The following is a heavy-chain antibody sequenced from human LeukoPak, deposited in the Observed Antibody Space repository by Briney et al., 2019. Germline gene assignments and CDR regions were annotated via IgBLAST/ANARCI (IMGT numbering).Heavy chain of an antibody. Sequence: PGGSLRLSCGASGFTLIDYNMHWVRQAPGKGLEYVAFIQFDGTTEYYTDSVKGRFTMSRDKSKNTLYLQMNSLRAEDTAVYYCAKDGGPIVVTYGYWGQGTLVTVSS. CDR1: GFTLIDYN. CDR2: IQFDGTTE. CDR3: AKDGGPIVVTYGY. V-gene: IGHV3-30*02. J-gene: IGHJ4*02. D-gene: IGHD4-23*01.